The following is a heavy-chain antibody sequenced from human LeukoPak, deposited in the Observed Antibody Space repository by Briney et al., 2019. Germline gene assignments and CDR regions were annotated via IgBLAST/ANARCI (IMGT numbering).Heavy chain of an antibody. CDR3: ARSVHRSSWYKIVDAFDI. V-gene: IGHV3-21*04. Sequence: PGVSLRLSCAASGFTLSSYSMNWVRQAPGKGLEGVSSISSSSYIYYADSVTGRFTISRDNAKNSLYLQMNSLRAEETGVDVSARSVHRSSWYKIVDAFDIRRQPTKVTLSP. CDR2: ISSSSYI. CDR1: GFTLSSYS. D-gene: IGHD6-13*01. J-gene: IGHJ3*02.